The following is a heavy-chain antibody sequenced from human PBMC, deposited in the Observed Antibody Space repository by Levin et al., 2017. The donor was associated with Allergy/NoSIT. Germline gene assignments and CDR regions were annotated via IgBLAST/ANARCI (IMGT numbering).Heavy chain of an antibody. Sequence: PGESLKISCKASGYTFTSYDINWVRQATGQGLEWMGWMNPNSGNTGYAQKFQGRVTMTTNTSISTAYMELSSLRSEDTAVYYCARKGPANYFYYYMDVWGKGTTVTVSS. CDR2: MNPNSGNT. CDR1: GYTFTSYD. J-gene: IGHJ6*03. V-gene: IGHV1-8*01. CDR3: ARKGPANYFYYYMDV.